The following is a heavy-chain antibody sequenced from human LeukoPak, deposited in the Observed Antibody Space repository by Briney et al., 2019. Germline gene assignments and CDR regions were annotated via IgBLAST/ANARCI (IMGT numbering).Heavy chain of an antibody. D-gene: IGHD5-24*01. J-gene: IGHJ6*03. Sequence: GGSLRLSCAACGFTFRSYWMHWVREAPGKGVVWVSRINSDGSSTSYAHSVKGRFTIYRDNAKNTLYLQMNSLRAEDTAVYYCARNAESVGQMATITDYYYYMDVWGKGTTVTVSS. CDR3: ARNAESVGQMATITDYYYYMDV. CDR2: INSDGSST. CDR1: GFTFRSYW. V-gene: IGHV3-74*01.